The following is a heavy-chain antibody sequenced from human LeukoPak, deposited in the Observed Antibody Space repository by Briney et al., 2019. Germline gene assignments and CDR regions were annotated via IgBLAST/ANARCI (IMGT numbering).Heavy chain of an antibody. CDR3: ARLYYYASSGDDVLDI. CDR2: MDGNGGKT. V-gene: IGHV1-8*01. D-gene: IGHD3-22*01. Sequence: GSVKVSCKTSGYTFTSYDINWVRQVTGQGLEWVGGMDGNGGKTAYAQNFLGRVTITRNSSISTAYMELSSLRSEDTAVYYCARLYYYASSGDDVLDIWGQGTMVAVSS. J-gene: IGHJ3*02. CDR1: GYTFTSYD.